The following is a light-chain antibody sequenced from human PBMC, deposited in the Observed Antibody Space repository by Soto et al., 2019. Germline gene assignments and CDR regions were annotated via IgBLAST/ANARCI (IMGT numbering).Light chain of an antibody. Sequence: DIQMTQSPSTLSASVGDRVSITCRASQSISSWLAWYQQKPGKAPKLLIYGVSSLESGVPSRFSGSGSGTEFTLTISSLQPDDFATYYCQQYNSYSLLTFGGGTKVEIK. CDR3: QQYNSYSLLT. J-gene: IGKJ4*01. CDR2: GVS. V-gene: IGKV1-5*01. CDR1: QSISSW.